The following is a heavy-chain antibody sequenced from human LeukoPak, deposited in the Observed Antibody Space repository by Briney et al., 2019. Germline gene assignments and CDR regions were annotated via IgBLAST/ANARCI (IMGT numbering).Heavy chain of an antibody. V-gene: IGHV3-30*18. Sequence: PGGSLRLSCAASGFTFSRQGMHWVRQAPGKGLEWVAVISYDGSNKYYADSVKGRFTISRDNSKSTLYLEVNTLRAEDTAVYYCAKDYSFYSHYYTMDVWGQGTTVTVSS. CDR1: GFTFSRQG. CDR3: AKDYSFYSHYYTMDV. D-gene: IGHD2-21*01. CDR2: ISYDGSNK. J-gene: IGHJ6*02.